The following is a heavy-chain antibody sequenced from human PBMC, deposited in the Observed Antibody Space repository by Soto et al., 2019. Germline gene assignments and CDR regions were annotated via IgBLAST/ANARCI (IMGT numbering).Heavy chain of an antibody. CDR2: IKSKTDGGTT. V-gene: IGHV3-15*01. D-gene: IGHD6-13*01. CDR3: TTDTGYNSSWWYMDV. Sequence: GGSLRLSCAASGFTFSNAWMSWVRQAPGKGLEWVGRIKSKTDGGTTDYAAPVKGRFTISRDDSKNTLYLQMNSLKTEDTAVYYCTTDTGYNSSWWYMDVWGKGTTVTVSS. CDR1: GFTFSNAW. J-gene: IGHJ6*03.